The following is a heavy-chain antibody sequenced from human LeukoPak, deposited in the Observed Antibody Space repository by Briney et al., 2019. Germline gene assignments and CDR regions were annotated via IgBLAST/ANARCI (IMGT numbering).Heavy chain of an antibody. CDR3: VRGVGVSRFNYFDP. Sequence: GGSLRLSCAASGFTFSSFGMHWVRQTPGKGLEWVAVIWYDASNKYYADSVKGRFTISRDNSKNTLFLQMNSLRDDDTAVYYCVRGVGVSRFNYFDPWGQGTLVIVSS. D-gene: IGHD6-13*01. V-gene: IGHV3-33*01. CDR2: IWYDASNK. J-gene: IGHJ5*02. CDR1: GFTFSSFG.